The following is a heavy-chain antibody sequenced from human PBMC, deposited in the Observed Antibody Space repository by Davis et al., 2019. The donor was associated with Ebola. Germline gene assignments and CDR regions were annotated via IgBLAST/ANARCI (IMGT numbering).Heavy chain of an antibody. CDR3: ARDLITMVQGAYPYYYYYYGMDV. D-gene: IGHD3-10*01. Sequence: PGGSLRLSCAASGFTFSGSAMHWVRQAPGKGLDWVAVISYDGSNKFYADSVKGRFTISRDNSKNTLYVQMNSLRAEDTAVYYCARDLITMVQGAYPYYYYYYGMDVWGQGTTVTVSS. CDR1: GFTFSGSA. J-gene: IGHJ6*02. CDR2: ISYDGSNK. V-gene: IGHV3-30-3*01.